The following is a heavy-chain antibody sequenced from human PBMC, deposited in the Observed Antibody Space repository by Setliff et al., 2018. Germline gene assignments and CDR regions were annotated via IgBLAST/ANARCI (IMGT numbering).Heavy chain of an antibody. Sequence: GGSLRLSCAASGFTFSSYTMNWVRQAPGQGLEWVSVIYNIGETRYADSVKGRFTISRDKSKNTLYLHLSSLRAEDTATYYCARDRGGTNPWFDFWGQGTLVTVSS. CDR3: ARDRGGTNPWFDF. V-gene: IGHV3-53*01. J-gene: IGHJ5*01. CDR2: IYNIGET. D-gene: IGHD3-10*01. CDR1: GFTFSSYT.